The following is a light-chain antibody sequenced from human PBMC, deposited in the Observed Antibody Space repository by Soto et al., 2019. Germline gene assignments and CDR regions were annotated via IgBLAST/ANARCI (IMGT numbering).Light chain of an antibody. V-gene: IGKV1-13*02. J-gene: IGKJ4*01. Sequence: AIQLTQSPSSLSASVGDRVNITCRASQGISTALAWHQQKPGKAPRLLIFFASSLESGVPSRVSGRGSGTDFTLTISSLQPEDFATYYCQQFNGYPLTFGGGTKVEMK. CDR1: QGISTA. CDR3: QQFNGYPLT. CDR2: FAS.